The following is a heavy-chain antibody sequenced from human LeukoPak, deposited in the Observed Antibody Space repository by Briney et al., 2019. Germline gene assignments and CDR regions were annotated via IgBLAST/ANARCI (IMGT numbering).Heavy chain of an antibody. CDR3: ARSAKTYYYDSSGYEDY. Sequence: PGGSLRLSCAASGFTFSDYYMSWIRQAPGKGLEWVSYISSSGSTIYHADSVKGRFTISRDNAKNSLYLQMNSLRAEDTAVYYCARSAKTYYYDSSGYEDYWGQGTLVTVSS. CDR2: ISSSGSTI. D-gene: IGHD3-22*01. J-gene: IGHJ4*02. CDR1: GFTFSDYY. V-gene: IGHV3-11*01.